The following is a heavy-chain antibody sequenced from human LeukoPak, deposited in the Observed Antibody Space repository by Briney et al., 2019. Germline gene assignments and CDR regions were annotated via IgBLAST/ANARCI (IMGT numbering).Heavy chain of an antibody. D-gene: IGHD3-22*01. CDR3: ARVDSYYYDSSGYAEDY. J-gene: IGHJ4*02. CDR2: ISYDGSNK. CDR1: GFTFSSYA. Sequence: GGSLRLSCAASGFTFSSYAMHWVRQAPGKGLEWVAVISYDGSNKYYADSVKGRFTISRDNAKNSLYLQMNSLRAEDTAVYYCARVDSYYYDSSGYAEDYWGQGTLVTVSS. V-gene: IGHV3-30*04.